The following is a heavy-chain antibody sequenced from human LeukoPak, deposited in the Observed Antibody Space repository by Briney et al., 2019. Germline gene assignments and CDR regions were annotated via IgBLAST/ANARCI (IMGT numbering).Heavy chain of an antibody. V-gene: IGHV3-21*01. J-gene: IGHJ3*02. Sequence: PGGSLRLSCAASGFTFSSYSMNWVRQAPGKGLRWVSSISSSSSYIYYADSVKGRFTISRDNAKNSLYLQMNSLRGEDTAVYYCARGDGATPPDAFDIWGQGTMVTVSP. D-gene: IGHD3-10*01. CDR2: ISSSSSYI. CDR1: GFTFSSYS. CDR3: ARGDGATPPDAFDI.